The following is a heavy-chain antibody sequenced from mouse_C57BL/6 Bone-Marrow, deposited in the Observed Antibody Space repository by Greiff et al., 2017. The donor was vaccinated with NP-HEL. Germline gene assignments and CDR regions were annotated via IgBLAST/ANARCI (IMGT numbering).Heavy chain of an antibody. CDR2: FYPGSGSI. J-gene: IGHJ1*03. V-gene: IGHV1-62-2*01. D-gene: IGHD1-1*01. CDR3: ARHGDYFGSSYGYFDV. CDR1: GYTLTEYT. Sequence: QVQLQQSGAELVKPGASVKLSCKASGYTLTEYTIHWVKQRSGQGLEWIGWFYPGSGSIKYNEKFKDKATLTADKSSSTVYMDLSRLTSEASAVYFCARHGDYFGSSYGYFDVWGTGTTVTVSS.